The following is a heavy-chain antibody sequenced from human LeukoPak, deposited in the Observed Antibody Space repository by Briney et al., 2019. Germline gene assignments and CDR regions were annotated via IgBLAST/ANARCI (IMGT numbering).Heavy chain of an antibody. CDR1: GFTFSKYE. CDR3: ARGYSYGFWYLDL. J-gene: IGHJ2*01. CDR2: ISSGANTI. D-gene: IGHD5-18*01. Sequence: GGSLRLSCAASGFTFSKYEMNWVREAPGKGLEWVSYISSGANTIYYADSVKGRFTISRDNAKNSLYLQMNSLRAEDTAVYYCARGYSYGFWYLDLWGRGTLVTVSS. V-gene: IGHV3-48*03.